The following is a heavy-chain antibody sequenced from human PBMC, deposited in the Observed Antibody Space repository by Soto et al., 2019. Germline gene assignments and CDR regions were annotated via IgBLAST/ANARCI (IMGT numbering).Heavy chain of an antibody. D-gene: IGHD6-6*01. J-gene: IGHJ6*02. CDR1: GFTFSSYA. Sequence: GGSLRLSCAASGFTFSSYAMHWVRQAPGKGLEWVAVISYDGSNKYYADSVKGRFTISRDNSKNTLYLQMNSLRAEDTAVYYCARESSLVGYYYGMDVWGQGTTVTVSS. CDR3: ARESSLVGYYYGMDV. V-gene: IGHV3-30-3*01. CDR2: ISYDGSNK.